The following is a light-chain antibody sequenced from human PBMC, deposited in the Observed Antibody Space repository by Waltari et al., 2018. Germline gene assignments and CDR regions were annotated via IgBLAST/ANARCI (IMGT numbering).Light chain of an antibody. CDR2: DVT. J-gene: IGLJ3*02. CDR3: STYTRSSTLE. V-gene: IGLV2-14*03. CDR1: TNDVVITNH. Sequence: QSALTQPASVSASAGQSITISCTATTNDVVITNHVAWYQQYPNEVPKLLIFDVTKRPSGVSNRFSGSKSGNTASLTISGVQAEDEAFYYCSTYTRSSTLEFGGGTQLT.